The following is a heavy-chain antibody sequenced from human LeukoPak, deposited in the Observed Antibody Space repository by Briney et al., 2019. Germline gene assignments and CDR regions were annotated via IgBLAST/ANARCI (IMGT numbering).Heavy chain of an antibody. D-gene: IGHD4-17*01. CDR1: GYTFTSYD. V-gene: IGHV1-8*01. CDR3: AKDPLPQRGYYGDYVGENFQH. J-gene: IGHJ1*01. CDR2: MNPNSGNT. Sequence: GASVKVSCKASGYTFTSYDINWVRQATGQGLEWMGWMNPNSGNTGYAQKFQGRVTMTRNTSISTAYMELSSLRSEDTAVYYCAKDPLPQRGYYGDYVGENFQHWGQGTLVTVSS.